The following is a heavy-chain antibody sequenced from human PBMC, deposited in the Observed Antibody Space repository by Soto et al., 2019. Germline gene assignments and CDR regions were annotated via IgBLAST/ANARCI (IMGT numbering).Heavy chain of an antibody. CDR3: ARHFRRDSVSTPLDF. V-gene: IGHV4-59*08. CDR1: GGSITSDY. J-gene: IGHJ4*02. Sequence: QVQLQESGPGLMKPSETLSLTCTVSGGSITSDYWIWIRQPPGKGLEWIGYIYYSGNTNFNPSLKSRATISVDTSKKQFSLNLSSVTAADTAVYYCARHFRRDSVSTPLDFWGQGTLVTVSS. D-gene: IGHD3-10*01. CDR2: IYYSGNT.